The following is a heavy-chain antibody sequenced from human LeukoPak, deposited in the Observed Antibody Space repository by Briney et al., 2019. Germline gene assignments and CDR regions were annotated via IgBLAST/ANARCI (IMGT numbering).Heavy chain of an antibody. J-gene: IGHJ3*02. CDR1: GGTFSSYA. CDR2: IIPIFGTA. V-gene: IGHV1-69*13. CDR3: ASNYDSSGYYSLRLAFDI. D-gene: IGHD3-22*01. Sequence: ASVKVSCKASGGTFSSYAISWVRQAPGQGLEWMGGIIPIFGTANYAPKFQGRVTITADESTSTAYMELSSLRSEDTAVYYCASNYDSSGYYSLRLAFDIWGQGTMVTVSS.